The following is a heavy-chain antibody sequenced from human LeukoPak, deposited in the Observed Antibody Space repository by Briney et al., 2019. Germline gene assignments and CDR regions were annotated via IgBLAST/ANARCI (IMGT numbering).Heavy chain of an antibody. Sequence: MGRVDPENGETLYAQKFRGRVTFTADTSTETTYMEISGLGSEDTAVYFCARWASATGFFDYWGQGALVTVSS. V-gene: IGHV1-69-2*01. CDR3: ARWASATGFFDY. CDR2: VDPENGET. J-gene: IGHJ4*02. D-gene: IGHD1-1*01.